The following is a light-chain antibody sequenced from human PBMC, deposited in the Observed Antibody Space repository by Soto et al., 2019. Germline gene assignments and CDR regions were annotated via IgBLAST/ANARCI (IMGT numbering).Light chain of an antibody. CDR2: DAA. V-gene: IGKV3-11*01. CDR3: QQYYDYPPLI. Sequence: EIVLTQSPVTLSLSPGERATLSCRASLSVSTSLDWYQQKPGQSPRLLIYDAAHRATGIPARFSGSGSGTEFTLTISSLQSEDFAVYYCQQYYDYPPLIFGGGTKVEIK. J-gene: IGKJ4*01. CDR1: LSVSTS.